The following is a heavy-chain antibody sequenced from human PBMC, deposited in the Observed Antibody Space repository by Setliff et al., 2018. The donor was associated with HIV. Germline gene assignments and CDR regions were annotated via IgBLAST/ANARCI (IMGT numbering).Heavy chain of an antibody. Sequence: PEETLSLTCTVSGGSISSYYWAWIRQPPGKGLEYIGSIHYNEKTYYNPSLKSRTTISLDTSMNQFSLKLTSVTAADTAVYYCAREVDVVTTSDAFDIWGQGTMVTVSS. V-gene: IGHV4-39*07. J-gene: IGHJ3*02. CDR2: IHYNEKT. CDR3: AREVDVVTTSDAFDI. CDR1: GGSISSYY. D-gene: IGHD2-21*02.